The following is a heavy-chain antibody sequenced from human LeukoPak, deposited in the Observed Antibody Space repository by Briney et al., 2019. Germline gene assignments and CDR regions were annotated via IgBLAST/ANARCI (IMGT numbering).Heavy chain of an antibody. J-gene: IGHJ4*02. CDR3: AREKADNDLDY. CDR2: ISGDRRTI. V-gene: IGHV3-48*01. D-gene: IGHD3-3*01. Sequence: GGSLRLSCVVSGFTFTNYKMNWVRQAPGKGLEWVAAISGDRRTIFYADSVKGRFFISRDNAKNSLFLQMNSLRGEDTAVYYCAREKADNDLDYWGQGTLVTVSS. CDR1: GFTFTNYK.